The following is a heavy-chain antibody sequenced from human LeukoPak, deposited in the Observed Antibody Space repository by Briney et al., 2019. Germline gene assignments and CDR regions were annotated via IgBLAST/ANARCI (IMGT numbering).Heavy chain of an antibody. Sequence: LSLTCTVSGGSISSGSYYWSWIRQPAGKGLEWVSSISSSSSYIYYADSVKGRFTISRDNAKNSLYLQMNSLRAEDTAVYYCAREQGQPAMDVWGKGTTVTVSS. J-gene: IGHJ6*03. V-gene: IGHV3-21*01. D-gene: IGHD6-13*01. CDR1: GGSISSGSYY. CDR2: ISSSSSYI. CDR3: AREQGQPAMDV.